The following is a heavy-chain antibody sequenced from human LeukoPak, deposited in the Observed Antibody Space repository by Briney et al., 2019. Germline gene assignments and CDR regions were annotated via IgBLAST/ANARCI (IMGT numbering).Heavy chain of an antibody. CDR2: ISPGDSDT. Sequence: GESLKISCKGSGYSFTTYRIGWVRQMPGKGLEWMGVISPGDSDTRYSPSSQGQVTISADKSISTAYLQWSSLKASDTAMYYCARQTGYSYGPYYYYYGMDVWGQGTTVTVSS. CDR1: GYSFTTYR. D-gene: IGHD5-18*01. J-gene: IGHJ6*02. CDR3: ARQTGYSYGPYYYYYGMDV. V-gene: IGHV5-51*01.